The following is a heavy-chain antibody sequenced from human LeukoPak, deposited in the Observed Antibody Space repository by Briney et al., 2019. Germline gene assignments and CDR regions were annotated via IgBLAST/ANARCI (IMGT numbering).Heavy chain of an antibody. CDR3: ARGLYSGSEYYQNSDAFDI. Sequence: GASVKVSFKASGYTFTSYGISWVRQAPGQGLEWMGGIIPIFGTAHYAQKFQGRVTITADESTSTAYMELSSLRSEDTAVYYCARGLYSGSEYYQNSDAFDIWGQGTMVAVSS. CDR1: GYTFTSYG. D-gene: IGHD3-10*01. V-gene: IGHV1-69*13. J-gene: IGHJ3*02. CDR2: IIPIFGTA.